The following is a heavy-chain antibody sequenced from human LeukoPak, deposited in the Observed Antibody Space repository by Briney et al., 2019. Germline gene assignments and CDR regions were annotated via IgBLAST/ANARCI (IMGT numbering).Heavy chain of an antibody. J-gene: IGHJ6*03. D-gene: IGHD4-23*01. Sequence: GGSLRLSCAASGFTVSSNYMSWVRQAPGKGLEWVSVIYSGGSTYYADSVKGRFTISRDNSKNTLYLQMNSLRAEDTAVYYCARGSQDGNSPIYYYYMDVWGKGTTVTVSS. CDR2: IYSGGST. CDR1: GFTVSSNY. CDR3: ARGSQDGNSPIYYYYMDV. V-gene: IGHV3-53*01.